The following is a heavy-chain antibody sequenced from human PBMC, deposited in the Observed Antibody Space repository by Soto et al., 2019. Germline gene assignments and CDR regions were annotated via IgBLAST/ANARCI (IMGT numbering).Heavy chain of an antibody. Sequence: GESLKISCKGSGYSFTSYWISWVRQMPGKGLEWMGRIDPSDSYTNYSPSFQGHVTISADKSISTAYLQWSSLKASDTAMCYCARQQWFGEPTSYGMDVWGQGTTVTVSS. J-gene: IGHJ6*02. CDR2: IDPSDSYT. CDR3: ARQQWFGEPTSYGMDV. D-gene: IGHD3-10*01. V-gene: IGHV5-10-1*01. CDR1: GYSFTSYW.